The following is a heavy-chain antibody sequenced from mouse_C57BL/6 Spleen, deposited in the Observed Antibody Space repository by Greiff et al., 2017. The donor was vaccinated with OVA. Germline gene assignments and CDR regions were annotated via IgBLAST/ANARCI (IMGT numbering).Heavy chain of an antibody. Sequence: VQLQQPGAELVMPGASVKLSCKASGYTFTSYWMHWVKQRPGQGLEWIGEIDPSDSYTNYNQKFKGKSTLTVDKSSSTAYMQLSSLTSEDSAVYYCARSDSNYVRYFDYWGQGTTLTVSS. CDR2: IDPSDSYT. J-gene: IGHJ2*01. V-gene: IGHV1-69*01. CDR3: ARSDSNYVRYFDY. D-gene: IGHD2-5*01. CDR1: GYTFTSYW.